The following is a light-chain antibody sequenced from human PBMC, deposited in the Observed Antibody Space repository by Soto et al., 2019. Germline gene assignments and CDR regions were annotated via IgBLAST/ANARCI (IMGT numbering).Light chain of an antibody. CDR3: FSNAGSHSNF. CDR2: EVT. CDR1: SRDIGGYNY. Sequence: QSALTQPPSASGSPGQSVTISCTGTSRDIGGYNYVSWYQQHPGKAPKLLSYEVTKRPSGVPDRFSGSKSGNTASLTVSGLQADDEGDYFCFSNAGSHSNFFGTGTKLTVL. V-gene: IGLV2-8*01. J-gene: IGLJ1*01.